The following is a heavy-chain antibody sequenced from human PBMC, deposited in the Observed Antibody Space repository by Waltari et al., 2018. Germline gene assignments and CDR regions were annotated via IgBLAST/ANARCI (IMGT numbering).Heavy chain of an antibody. CDR3: ARGSGGYYGASDY. Sequence: QVQLVESGGGVVQPGRSLRLSCAASGFTFSSYGMHWVRQAPGKGLEWVAVIWYDGSNKYYADSVKGRFTISRDNSKNTLYLQMNSLRAEDTAVYYCARGSGGYYGASDYWGQGTLVTVSS. D-gene: IGHD1-26*01. V-gene: IGHV3-33*01. CDR2: IWYDGSNK. J-gene: IGHJ4*02. CDR1: GFTFSSYG.